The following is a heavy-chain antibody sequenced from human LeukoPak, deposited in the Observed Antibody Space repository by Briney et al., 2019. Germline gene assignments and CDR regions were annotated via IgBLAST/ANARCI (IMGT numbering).Heavy chain of an antibody. CDR2: INPNSGGT. CDR1: GYTFTGHY. V-gene: IGHV1-2*02. CDR3: ARDHSSSSQLFDY. J-gene: IGHJ4*02. Sequence: ASVKVSCKASGYTFTGHYMHWVRQAPGQGLEWMGWINPNSGGTNYAQKFQGRVTMTRDTSISTAYTELSRLRSDDTAVYYCARDHSSSSQLFDYWGQGTLVTVSS. D-gene: IGHD6-13*01.